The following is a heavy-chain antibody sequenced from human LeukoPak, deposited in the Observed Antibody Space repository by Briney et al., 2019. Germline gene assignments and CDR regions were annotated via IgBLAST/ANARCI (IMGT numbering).Heavy chain of an antibody. Sequence: SETLSLTCGVYGGSFSAYYWRWIRQPPGKGLEWIGEIYRSGSTNYNPSLKSRVTISVDTSKNQFSLKLSSVTAADTAVYYCARPIAGAGMHAFDIWGQGTMVTVSS. CDR1: GGSFSAYY. V-gene: IGHV4-34*01. J-gene: IGHJ3*02. D-gene: IGHD6-13*01. CDR3: ARPIAGAGMHAFDI. CDR2: IYRSGST.